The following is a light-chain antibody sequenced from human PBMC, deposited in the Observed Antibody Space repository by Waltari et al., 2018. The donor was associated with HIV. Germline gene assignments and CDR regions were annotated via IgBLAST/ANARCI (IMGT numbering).Light chain of an antibody. V-gene: IGKV4-1*01. Sequence: DIVMTQSPDSLAVALGERATINCTSSQSVLFTSSNENYLAWYQQRRGQPPNLLIYWASTRESGVPDRFSGGGSGTNFTLTISSLQAEDVAVYYCQQYYSTPLTFGGGTKVEIK. CDR1: QSVLFTSSNENY. CDR2: WAS. CDR3: QQYYSTPLT. J-gene: IGKJ4*01.